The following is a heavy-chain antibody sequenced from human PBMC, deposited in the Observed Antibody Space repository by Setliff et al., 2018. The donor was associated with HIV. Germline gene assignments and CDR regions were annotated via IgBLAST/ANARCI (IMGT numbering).Heavy chain of an antibody. CDR1: GFTFGDYA. D-gene: IGHD6-19*01. CDR3: TRGRYTSAWYSFYYYYYYMDV. CDR2: IRSKTYDGTT. J-gene: IGHJ6*03. V-gene: IGHV3-49*04. Sequence: GGSLRLSCTASGFTFGDYAMSWVRQAPGKGLEWVGFIRSKTYDGTTKYAASVKGRFTISRDDSKRIAYLQMNSLKTEDTAVYYCTRGRYTSAWYSFYYYYYYMDVWGKGTTVTVSS.